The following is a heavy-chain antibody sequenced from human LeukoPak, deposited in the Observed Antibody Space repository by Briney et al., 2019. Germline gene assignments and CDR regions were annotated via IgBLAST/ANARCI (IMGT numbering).Heavy chain of an antibody. Sequence: ASVKVSCKASVYTFTGYYMHWVRQAPGQGLEWMGWINPNSGGTNYAQKFQGRVTMTRDTSISTAYMELSRLRSDDTAVYYCARGGSSSWYSSGSYWGQGTLVTVSS. CDR2: INPNSGGT. CDR1: VYTFTGYY. V-gene: IGHV1-2*02. CDR3: ARGGSSSWYSSGSY. D-gene: IGHD6-13*01. J-gene: IGHJ4*02.